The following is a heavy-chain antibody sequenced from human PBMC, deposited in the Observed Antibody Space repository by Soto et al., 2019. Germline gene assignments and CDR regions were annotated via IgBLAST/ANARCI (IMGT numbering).Heavy chain of an antibody. V-gene: IGHV1-69*13. J-gene: IGHJ6*02. CDR1: GGTFSKYS. Sequence: SVKVSCKASGGTFSKYSSSWVRQAPGQELEGLRGIIPMFQTPNYAQKFQGRVTISADESTTTAYLELSRLRSTDTPVYFCARPLRDRNFYQGLAAWGQGTTVTVSS. D-gene: IGHD3-22*01. CDR2: IIPMFQTP. CDR3: ARPLRDRNFYQGLAA.